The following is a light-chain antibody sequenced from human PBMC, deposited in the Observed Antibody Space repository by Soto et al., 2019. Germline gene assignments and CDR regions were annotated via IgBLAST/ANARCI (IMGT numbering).Light chain of an antibody. Sequence: DCKMTDRAGTRSGYVRGRVTITCRASQTISSWLAWYQQKPGKAPRLLIYKASTLKSGVPSRFSGGGSGTDFTLTISILHPEDVATYYCQEVDVLLTSFGGGTNV. J-gene: IGKJ4*01. CDR3: QEVDVLLTS. V-gene: IGKV1-5*03. CDR1: QTISSW. CDR2: KAS.